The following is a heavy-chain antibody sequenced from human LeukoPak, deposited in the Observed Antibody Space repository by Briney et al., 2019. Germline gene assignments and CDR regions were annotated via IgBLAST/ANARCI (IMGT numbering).Heavy chain of an antibody. D-gene: IGHD5-24*01. CDR2: INPNSGGT. Sequence: ASVKVSCKASGYTFTGYYMHWVRQAPGQGLEWMGWINPNSGGTNYAQKFQGRVTMTRDTSISTAYMELSRLRSDDTAVYYCARDREIATITDPWYFDLWGRGTLVTVSS. V-gene: IGHV1-2*02. CDR1: GYTFTGYY. CDR3: ARDREIATITDPWYFDL. J-gene: IGHJ2*01.